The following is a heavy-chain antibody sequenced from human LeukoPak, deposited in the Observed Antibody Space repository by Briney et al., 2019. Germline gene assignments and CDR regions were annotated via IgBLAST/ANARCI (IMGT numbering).Heavy chain of an antibody. Sequence: GGSLRLSCAASGFTVSSNYMNWVRQAPGKGLEWVSVIYSGVSTYYADSVEGRFTISRDNSKNTLYLQMNSLRAEDTAVYYCAREEYNSGSFLDYWGQGSLVTVSS. V-gene: IGHV3-53*01. J-gene: IGHJ4*02. CDR1: GFTVSSNY. CDR2: IYSGVST. CDR3: AREEYNSGSFLDY. D-gene: IGHD3-10*01.